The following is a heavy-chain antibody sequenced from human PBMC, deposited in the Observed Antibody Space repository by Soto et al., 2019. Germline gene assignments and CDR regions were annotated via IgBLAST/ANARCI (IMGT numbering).Heavy chain of an antibody. D-gene: IGHD3-9*01. V-gene: IGHV3-15*07. Sequence: EVQLVESGGGLVKPGGSLRLSCAASGFTFSNAWMNWVRQAPGKGLEWVGRIKSKTDGGTTDYAAPVKGRFTISRDDSKNTLYLQMNSLKTEDTAVYYCTTDLRSYDILTGYYYYYYGMDVWGQGTTVTVSS. CDR2: IKSKTDGGTT. J-gene: IGHJ6*02. CDR3: TTDLRSYDILTGYYYYYYGMDV. CDR1: GFTFSNAW.